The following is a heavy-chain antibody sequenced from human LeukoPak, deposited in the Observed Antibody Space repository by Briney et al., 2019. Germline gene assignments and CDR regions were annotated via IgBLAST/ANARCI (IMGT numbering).Heavy chain of an antibody. D-gene: IGHD2-21*01. Sequence: PSETLSLTGPVCAGSVTIVSYGSGWIRHPPGQGLEWIGSIYHSGNTYYNASLKSRVTISADTSKNQFSLDLSSVTAADTAVYYCVRHDECGGNPSFHSWGQGTLVTVSS. V-gene: IGHV4-39*01. CDR1: AGSVTIVSYG. J-gene: IGHJ4*02. CDR2: IYHSGNT. CDR3: VRHDECGGNPSFHS.